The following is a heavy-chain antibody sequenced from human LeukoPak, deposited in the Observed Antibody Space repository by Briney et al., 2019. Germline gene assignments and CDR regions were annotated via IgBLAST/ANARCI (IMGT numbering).Heavy chain of an antibody. CDR3: AKDGVLSGFGELPCYFDY. CDR2: ISGSGGST. CDR1: GFTFSSYA. Sequence: GGSLRLSCAASGFTFSSYAMSWVRQAPGKGLEWVSAISGSGGSTYYADSVKGRFTISRDNSKNTLYLQMNSPRAEDTAVYYCAKDGVLSGFGELPCYFDYWGQGTLVTVSS. J-gene: IGHJ4*02. D-gene: IGHD3-10*01. V-gene: IGHV3-23*01.